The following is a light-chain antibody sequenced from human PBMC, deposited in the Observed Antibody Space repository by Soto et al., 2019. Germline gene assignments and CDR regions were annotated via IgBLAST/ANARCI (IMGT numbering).Light chain of an antibody. Sequence: QSVLTQPASVSGSPGQSITLSCTGTSSDLGSYNLVSWYQQHPGKAPKLMIYEGSKRPSGVSYRFSGSKSGNTAFLTISGLQTEDEADYYCCSYAGSSTFVFGTGTKVTVL. J-gene: IGLJ1*01. CDR3: CSYAGSSTFV. V-gene: IGLV2-23*01. CDR1: SSDLGSYNL. CDR2: EGS.